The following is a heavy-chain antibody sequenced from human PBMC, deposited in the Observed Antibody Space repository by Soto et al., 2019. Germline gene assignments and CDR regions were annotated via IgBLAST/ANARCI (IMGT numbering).Heavy chain of an antibody. Sequence: GGSLRLSCVASGFTFDDYAMHWVRQAPGQGLEWGSGSSFNSGSIGYAGSVKGRFTISRDNPRNSLYLQMNSLRAEDTALYYCAMDIEDIQVLYDALDFWGQGTRVADSS. D-gene: IGHD2-15*01. CDR2: SSFNSGSI. CDR3: AMDIEDIQVLYDALDF. V-gene: IGHV3-9*01. CDR1: GFTFDDYA. J-gene: IGHJ3*01.